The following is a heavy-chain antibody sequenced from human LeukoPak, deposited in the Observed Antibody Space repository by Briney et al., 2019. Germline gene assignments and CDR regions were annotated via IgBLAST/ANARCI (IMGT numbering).Heavy chain of an antibody. Sequence: GGSLRLSCAASGFTFSSYEMNWVRQAPGKGLEWVSYISSSGSTIYYTDSVKGRFTISRDNAKNSLYLQMNSLRAEDTALYYCAREEGVWGSYFDYWGQGTLVTVSS. J-gene: IGHJ4*02. V-gene: IGHV3-48*03. CDR3: AREEGVWGSYFDY. CDR2: ISSSGSTI. D-gene: IGHD7-27*01. CDR1: GFTFSSYE.